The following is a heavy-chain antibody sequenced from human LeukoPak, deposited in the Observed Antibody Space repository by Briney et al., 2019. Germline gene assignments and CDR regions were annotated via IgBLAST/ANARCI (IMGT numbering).Heavy chain of an antibody. Sequence: GSLRLSCAASGFTFDDYGMSWVRQAPGKGLEWVANIKQDGSEKYYVDSVKGRFTISRDNAKNSPYLQMNSLRAEDTAVYYCARDTIVVVPAARPMDVWGKGTTITVSS. CDR1: GFTFDDYG. CDR3: ARDTIVVVPAARPMDV. J-gene: IGHJ6*03. V-gene: IGHV3-7*01. D-gene: IGHD2-2*02. CDR2: IKQDGSEK.